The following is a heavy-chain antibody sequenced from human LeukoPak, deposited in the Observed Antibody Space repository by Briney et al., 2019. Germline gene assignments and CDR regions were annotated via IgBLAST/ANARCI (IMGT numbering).Heavy chain of an antibody. CDR2: ISYDGSNK. Sequence: PGGSLRLSCAASGFTFSSYAMSWVRQAPGKGLEWVAVISYDGSNKYYADSVKGRFTISRDNSKNTLYLQMNSLRAEDTAVYYCARERGAVAGTGYYFDYWGQGTLVTVSS. V-gene: IGHV3-30*04. CDR3: ARERGAVAGTGYYFDY. J-gene: IGHJ4*02. CDR1: GFTFSSYA. D-gene: IGHD6-19*01.